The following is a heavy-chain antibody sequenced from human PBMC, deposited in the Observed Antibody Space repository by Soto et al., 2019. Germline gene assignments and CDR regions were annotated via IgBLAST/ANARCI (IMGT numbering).Heavy chain of an antibody. V-gene: IGHV3-30*03. D-gene: IGHD1-26*01. CDR3: VRDNGSPGSPFDS. Sequence: QVQLVESGGGLGPPGRSRRLSCAVSGFTFSYHAMHWVRRAPGEGLAWVALISSDGSVANYADSVKGRFTISRDNSRHTLSLQMNNLRSEDTAIYSCVRDNGSPGSPFDSWGQGTLVTVSS. J-gene: IGHJ4*02. CDR2: ISSDGSVA. CDR1: GFTFSYHA.